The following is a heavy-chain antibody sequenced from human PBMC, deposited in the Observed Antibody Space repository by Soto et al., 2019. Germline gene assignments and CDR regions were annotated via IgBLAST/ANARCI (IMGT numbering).Heavy chain of an antibody. J-gene: IGHJ4*02. D-gene: IGHD6-13*01. V-gene: IGHV4-39*07. Sequence: SETLSLTCTVSGGSISSSSYYWGWIRQPPGKGLEWIGSIYYSGSTYYNPSLKSRVTISVDTSKNQFSLKLSSVTAADTAVYYCASTSTNSLPGYWGQGTLVTVSS. CDR3: ASTSTNSLPGY. CDR1: GGSISSSSYY. CDR2: IYYSGST.